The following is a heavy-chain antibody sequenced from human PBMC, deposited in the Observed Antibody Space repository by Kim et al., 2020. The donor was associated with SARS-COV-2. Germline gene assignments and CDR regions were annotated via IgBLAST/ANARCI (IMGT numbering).Heavy chain of an antibody. CDR1: GYTFTSYG. V-gene: IGHV1-18*01. D-gene: IGHD3-10*01. Sequence: ASVKVSCKASGYTFTSYGISWVRQAPGQGLEWMGWISAYNGNTNYAQKLQGRVTMTTDTSTSTAYMELRSLRSDDTAVYYCARAMVRGVTTYYYYYGMDVWGQGTTVTVSS. CDR2: ISAYNGNT. J-gene: IGHJ6*02. CDR3: ARAMVRGVTTYYYYYGMDV.